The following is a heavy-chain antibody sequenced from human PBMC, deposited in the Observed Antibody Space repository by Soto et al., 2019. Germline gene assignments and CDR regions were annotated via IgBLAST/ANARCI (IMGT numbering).Heavy chain of an antibody. CDR3: ARGARNYYYFDC. CDR2: INGDGSST. J-gene: IGHJ4*02. V-gene: IGHV3-74*01. D-gene: IGHD1-7*01. CDR1: GFTFSNYW. Sequence: GGSLRLSCAASGFTFSNYWIHWVRQAPGKGLVWVSRINGDGSSTNYADSVKGQFTISRDNAKNTVYLQMNSLRVEDTAVYYCARGARNYYYFDCWGQGTLVT.